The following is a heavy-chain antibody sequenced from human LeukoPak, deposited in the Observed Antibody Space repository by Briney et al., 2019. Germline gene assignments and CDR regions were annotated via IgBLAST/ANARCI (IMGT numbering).Heavy chain of an antibody. CDR2: IYYSGST. CDR3: ARVCSTSCYSGNAYYFDY. CDR1: GGSISSGDYY. V-gene: IGHV4-30-4*08. Sequence: SETLSLTCTVSGGSISSGDYYWSWIRQPPGKGLEWTGYIYYSGSTYYNPSLKSRVTISVDTSKNQFSLKLSSVTAADTAVYYCARVCSTSCYSGNAYYFDYWGQGTLVTVSS. J-gene: IGHJ4*02. D-gene: IGHD2-2*01.